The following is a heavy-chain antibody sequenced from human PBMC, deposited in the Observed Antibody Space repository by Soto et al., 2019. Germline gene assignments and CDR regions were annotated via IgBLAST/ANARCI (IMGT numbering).Heavy chain of an antibody. J-gene: IGHJ3*02. CDR2: IYYSGST. D-gene: IGHD2-21*01. Sequence: SETLSLTCTVSGGSISSSSYYWGWIRQPPGKGLEWIGSIYYSGSTYYNPSLKSRVTISVDTSKNQFSLKLSSVTAADTAVYYCASPLYCGGDCYREDAFDIWGQGTMVTVSS. CDR1: GGSISSSSYY. CDR3: ASPLYCGGDCYREDAFDI. V-gene: IGHV4-39*01.